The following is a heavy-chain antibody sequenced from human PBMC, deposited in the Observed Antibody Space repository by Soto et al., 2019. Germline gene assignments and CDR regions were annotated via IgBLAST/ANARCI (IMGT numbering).Heavy chain of an antibody. D-gene: IGHD3-22*01. J-gene: IGHJ6*02. V-gene: IGHV3-53*04. Sequence: EVQLVESGGGLVQPGGSLRLSCAASGFTVSSNYMSWVRQAPGKGLEWVSVIYSGGSTYYADSVKGRFTISRHNSXXTLYLQMNSLRAEDTAVYYCASEGVNRGYYYGMDVWGQGTTVTVSS. CDR3: ASEGVNRGYYYGMDV. CDR1: GFTVSSNY. CDR2: IYSGGST.